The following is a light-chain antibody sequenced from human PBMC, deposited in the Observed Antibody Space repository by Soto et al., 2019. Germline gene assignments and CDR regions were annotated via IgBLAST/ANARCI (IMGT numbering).Light chain of an antibody. CDR2: DVN. Sequence: QSVLTQPASVSGSPGQSITISCTGTSSDVGGYNFVSWYQQHPGKAPRLMIFDVNNRPSGVSTRFSGSKSGNTASLTSSGLQAEDEADYYCCSYSGSNTIVVLGGGTKLTVL. CDR3: CSYSGSNTIVV. J-gene: IGLJ2*01. V-gene: IGLV2-14*03. CDR1: SSDVGGYNF.